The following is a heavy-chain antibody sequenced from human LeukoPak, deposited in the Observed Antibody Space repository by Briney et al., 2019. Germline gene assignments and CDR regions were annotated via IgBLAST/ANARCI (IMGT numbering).Heavy chain of an antibody. D-gene: IGHD2-2*03. Sequence: GASVKVSCKASGYTFTGYYMHWVRQAPGQGLEWMGWINPNSGGTNYAQKFQGRVTMTRDTSISTAYMELSRLRSDDTAVYYCARSGPLDLWILWFDPWGQGTLVTVSS. CDR2: INPNSGGT. J-gene: IGHJ5*02. CDR3: ARSGPLDLWILWFDP. V-gene: IGHV1-2*02. CDR1: GYTFTGYY.